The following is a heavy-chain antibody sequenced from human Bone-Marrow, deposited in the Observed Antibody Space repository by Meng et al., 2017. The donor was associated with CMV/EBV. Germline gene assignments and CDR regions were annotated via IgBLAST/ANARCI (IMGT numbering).Heavy chain of an antibody. Sequence: SLKISCAASGFTFSSYAMHWVRQAPGKGLEWVAVISYDGSNKYYADSVKGRFTISRDNSKNTLYLQMNSLRAEDTAVYYCARAAAAGAYYYYGMDVWGQGTTVTVSS. CDR1: GFTFSSYA. CDR3: ARAAAAGAYYYYGMDV. V-gene: IGHV3-30*04. D-gene: IGHD6-13*01. J-gene: IGHJ6*02. CDR2: ISYDGSNK.